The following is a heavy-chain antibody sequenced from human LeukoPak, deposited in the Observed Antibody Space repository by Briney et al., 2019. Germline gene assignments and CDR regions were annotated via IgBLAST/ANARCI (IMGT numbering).Heavy chain of an antibody. Sequence: GGSLRLSCAAAGFTFSSYAMSWVRQSPENGLEWVSTISSIGTNTYYADSVTGRFTLSRHNSRNTPYLQMNSLLPKHTSVYFCAKAGLAGTSRYFDCWGQGTLVTVSS. CDR3: AKAGLAGTSRYFDC. D-gene: IGHD6-19*01. V-gene: IGHV3-23*01. CDR1: GFTFSSYA. CDR2: ISSIGTNT. J-gene: IGHJ4*02.